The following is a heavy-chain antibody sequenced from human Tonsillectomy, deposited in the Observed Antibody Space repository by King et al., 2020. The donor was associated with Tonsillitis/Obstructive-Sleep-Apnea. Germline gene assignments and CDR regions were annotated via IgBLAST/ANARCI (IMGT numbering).Heavy chain of an antibody. CDR1: GDSVSSNSAA. V-gene: IGHV6-1*01. CDR3: AREGRGYDFWSRYLHIYYMDV. CDR2: TFYRSKWYN. Sequence: VQLQQSGPGLVKPSQTLSLTCAISGDSVSSNSAAWNWIRQSPSRGLEWLGRTFYRSKWYNDYALSVRSRITIIPDTSKNQFSLQLNSVTPEDTAVYYCAREGRGYDFWSRYLHIYYMDVWGKGTTVTVSS. J-gene: IGHJ6*03. D-gene: IGHD3-3*01.